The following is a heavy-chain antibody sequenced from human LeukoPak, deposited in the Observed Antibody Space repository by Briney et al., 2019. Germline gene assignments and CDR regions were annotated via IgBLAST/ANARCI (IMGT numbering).Heavy chain of an antibody. CDR2: IISSSSYI. Sequence: GGSLRLSCAASVFTFSSYSMNWVRQAPGKGLEWVSSIISSSSYIYYADSVKGRFTISRDNAKNSLYLQMNSLRDEGTAVYYCARDRYWGQDYYYSYGLDVWGQGTTVTVSS. V-gene: IGHV3-21*01. CDR1: VFTFSSYS. D-gene: IGHD3-16*02. CDR3: ARDRYWGQDYYYSYGLDV. J-gene: IGHJ6*02.